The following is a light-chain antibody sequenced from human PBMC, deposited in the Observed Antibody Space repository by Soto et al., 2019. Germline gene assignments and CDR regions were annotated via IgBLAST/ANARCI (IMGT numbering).Light chain of an antibody. CDR2: DVS. CDR3: CSSAGTYTSV. J-gene: IGLJ3*02. V-gene: IGLV2-11*01. CDR1: SSDVGGYNY. Sequence: QSALTQPRSVSGSPGQSVTISCTGTSSDVGGYNYVSWYQQHPGKAPKLIIYDVSKRPSGLPDRFSGSKSGNTASLTISGLQAEDEADYYCCSSAGTYTSVFGGGTKLTVL.